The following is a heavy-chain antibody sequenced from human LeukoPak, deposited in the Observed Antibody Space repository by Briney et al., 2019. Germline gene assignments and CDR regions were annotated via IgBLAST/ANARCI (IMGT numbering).Heavy chain of an antibody. Sequence: SETLSLTCAVYGGSFSGYYWSWIRQPPGKGLEGIGEINHSGSTNYNPSLKSRVTISVDTSKNQFSLKLSSVTAADTAVYYCARGPYYYGSGRGKNWFDPWGQGTLVTVSS. D-gene: IGHD3-10*01. V-gene: IGHV4-34*01. CDR2: INHSGST. CDR3: ARGPYYYGSGRGKNWFDP. CDR1: GGSFSGYY. J-gene: IGHJ5*02.